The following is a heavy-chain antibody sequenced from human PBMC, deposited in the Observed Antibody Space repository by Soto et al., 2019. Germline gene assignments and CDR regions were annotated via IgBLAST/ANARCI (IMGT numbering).Heavy chain of an antibody. Sequence: QVQLVQSGAEVKKPGSSVKVSCKASGGTFSSYAISWVRQAPGQGLEWMGGIIPIFGTANYAQKFQGRVTITADEATSTAYMELSSLRSEDTAVYYCARERGCSGSSCYPKQFDYWGQGTLVTVSS. CDR1: GGTFSSYA. V-gene: IGHV1-69*12. D-gene: IGHD2-15*01. J-gene: IGHJ4*02. CDR2: IIPIFGTA. CDR3: ARERGCSGSSCYPKQFDY.